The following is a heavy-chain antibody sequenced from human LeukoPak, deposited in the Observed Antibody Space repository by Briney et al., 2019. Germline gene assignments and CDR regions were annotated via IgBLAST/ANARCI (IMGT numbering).Heavy chain of an antibody. CDR3: ASDGYCSGGSCYNRWDY. CDR1: GFTFSSYG. CDR2: ISYDGSNK. D-gene: IGHD2-15*01. Sequence: PGGTLRLSCAASGFTFSSYGMYWVRQAPGKGLEWVAVISYDGSNKFYADSVKGRFTISRDNSKNSLYLQMNSLRAEDTAVYYCASDGYCSGGSCYNRWDYWGQGTLVTVSS. V-gene: IGHV3-30*03. J-gene: IGHJ4*02.